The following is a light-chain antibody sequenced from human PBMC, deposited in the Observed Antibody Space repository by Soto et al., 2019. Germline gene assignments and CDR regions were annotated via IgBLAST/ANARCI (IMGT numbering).Light chain of an antibody. J-gene: IGKJ5*01. CDR1: QGISNF. CDR3: QKYSSVIT. Sequence: DIQMTQSPSSLSASVGDRVTITCRASQGISNFLAWYQQKPGKDPKLLISAASTLQSVVPSRFSGSGSGTDFTLTITSLQPEDVATYYCQKYSSVITFGQGTRLEI. CDR2: AAS. V-gene: IGKV1-27*01.